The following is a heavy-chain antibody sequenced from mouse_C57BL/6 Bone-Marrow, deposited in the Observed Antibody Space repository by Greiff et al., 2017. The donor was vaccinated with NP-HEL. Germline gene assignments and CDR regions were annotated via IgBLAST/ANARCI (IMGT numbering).Heavy chain of an antibody. D-gene: IGHD2-5*01. CDR2: ISYSGST. CDR1: GYSITSDY. CDR3: ARSHYSNYGYWYFDV. J-gene: IGHJ1*03. V-gene: IGHV3-8*01. Sequence: EVKLQESGPGLAKPSQTLSLTCSVTGYSITSDYWNWIRKFPGNKLEYMGYISYSGSTYYNPSLKSRISITRDTSKNQYYLQLNSVTTEDTATYYCARSHYSNYGYWYFDVWDTGTTVTVSS.